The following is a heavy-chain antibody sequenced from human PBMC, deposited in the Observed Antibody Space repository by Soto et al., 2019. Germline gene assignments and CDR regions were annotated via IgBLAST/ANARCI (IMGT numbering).Heavy chain of an antibody. V-gene: IGHV4-31*03. D-gene: IGHD3-9*01. CDR1: GGSISSGGYY. Sequence: QVQLQESGPGLVKPSQTLSLTCTVSGGSISSGGYYWSWIRQHPGKGLEWIGYMSYSGSTYNNPSLKSRGTISVDTSKNQFSLKLSSVTAADTAVYYWARRDVLRYFDPWGQGTLVTVSS. CDR3: ARRDVLRYFDP. J-gene: IGHJ5*02. CDR2: MSYSGST.